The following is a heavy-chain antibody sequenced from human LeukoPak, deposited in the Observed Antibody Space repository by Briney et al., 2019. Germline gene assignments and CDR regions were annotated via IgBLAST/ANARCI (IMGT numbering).Heavy chain of an antibody. J-gene: IGHJ4*02. D-gene: IGHD6-13*01. Sequence: SETLSLTCTVSGGSISSYYWSWIRQPPGKGLEWIGYIYYSGSTNYNPSLKSRVTISVDTSKKQFSLKLSSVTAADTAVYYCAKDSSWTGGRFDYWGQGTLVTVSS. V-gene: IGHV4-59*12. CDR2: IYYSGST. CDR3: AKDSSWTGGRFDY. CDR1: GGSISSYY.